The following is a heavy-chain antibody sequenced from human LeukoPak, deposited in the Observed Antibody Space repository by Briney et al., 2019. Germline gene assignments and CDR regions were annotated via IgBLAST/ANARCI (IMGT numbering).Heavy chain of an antibody. Sequence: AASAKVSCKVSGYTFTSYDINWVRQATGQGLEWMGWMNPNSGNTGYAQKFQGRVTMTRNTSISTAYMELSSLRSEDTAVYYCARKRSRGYYYYGMDVWGQGTTVTVSS. CDR1: GYTFTSYD. V-gene: IGHV1-8*01. J-gene: IGHJ6*02. CDR2: MNPNSGNT. CDR3: ARKRSRGYYYYGMDV.